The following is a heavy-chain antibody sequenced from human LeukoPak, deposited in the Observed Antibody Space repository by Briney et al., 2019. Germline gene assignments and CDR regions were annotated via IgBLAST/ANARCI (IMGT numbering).Heavy chain of an antibody. CDR2: ISGSGDGT. Sequence: GGSLRLSCAASGFTFSSYAMSWVRQAPGKGLEWVSLISGSGDGTYYADSVKGRFTISRDNSKNTLYLQMNSLRAEDTAVYYCARGYDDFWSGYYTVYYWGQGTLVTVSS. V-gene: IGHV3-23*01. D-gene: IGHD3-3*01. CDR3: ARGYDDFWSGYYTVYY. CDR1: GFTFSSYA. J-gene: IGHJ4*02.